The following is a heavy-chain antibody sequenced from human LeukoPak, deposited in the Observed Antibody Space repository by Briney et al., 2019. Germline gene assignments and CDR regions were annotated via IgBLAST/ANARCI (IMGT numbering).Heavy chain of an antibody. Sequence: SETLSLTCTVSGVSISSSSYYWGWIRQPPGKGLEWIGSIYYSGSTYYNPSLKSRVTISVDTSKNQFSLKLSSVTAADTAVYYCARGPGYCSSTSCSIGSGYYYYYMDVWGKGTTVTVSS. CDR2: IYYSGST. V-gene: IGHV4-39*07. CDR3: ARGPGYCSSTSCSIGSGYYYYYMDV. J-gene: IGHJ6*03. CDR1: GVSISSSSYY. D-gene: IGHD2-2*01.